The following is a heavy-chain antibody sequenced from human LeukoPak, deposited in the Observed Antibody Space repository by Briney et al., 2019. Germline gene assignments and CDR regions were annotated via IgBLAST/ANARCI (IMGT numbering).Heavy chain of an antibody. CDR1: GGTFSINA. CDR2: IIPMSETP. CDR3: ARDKNSGECVSNSCYGVWPLDI. V-gene: IGHV1-69*05. J-gene: IGHJ3*02. Sequence: GASVKVSCKASGGTFSINAITWVRQAPGQGLEWMGGIIPMSETPKYTQKFQSRVTIATDESTNTAYMELSSLRSEDTAVYYCARDKNSGECVSNSCYGVWPLDIWGQGTMVTVSS. D-gene: IGHD2-2*01.